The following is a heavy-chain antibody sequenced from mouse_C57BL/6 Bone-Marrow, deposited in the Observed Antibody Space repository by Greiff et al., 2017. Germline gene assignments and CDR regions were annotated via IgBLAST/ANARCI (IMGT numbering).Heavy chain of an antibody. CDR1: GFNINDYY. D-gene: IGHD2-5*01. Sequence: EVKLMESGAELVRPGASVKLSCTASGFNINDYYMHWVKQRPEQGLAWIGQIDPENGDTDYAPQFQGKATMTADTSSNTAYLQLSSLTSEDTAVSYCITGGYSNYVRYWYFDVWGTGTTVTVSS. V-gene: IGHV14-1*01. J-gene: IGHJ1*03. CDR2: IDPENGDT. CDR3: ITGGYSNYVRYWYFDV.